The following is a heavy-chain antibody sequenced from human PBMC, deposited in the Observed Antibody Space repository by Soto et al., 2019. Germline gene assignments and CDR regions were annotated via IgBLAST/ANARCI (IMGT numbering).Heavy chain of an antibody. Sequence: GGSLRLSCTASGFTFSNFVMSWVRQAPGRGLEWVSAISGSGISTFYADSVKGRFIISRDNSKNTLYLQLNSLKAEDTAVYFCARVHIQGLENIFDYWGQGTLVTVSS. D-gene: IGHD3-3*01. CDR3: ARVHIQGLENIFDY. V-gene: IGHV3-23*01. J-gene: IGHJ4*02. CDR2: ISGSGIST. CDR1: GFTFSNFV.